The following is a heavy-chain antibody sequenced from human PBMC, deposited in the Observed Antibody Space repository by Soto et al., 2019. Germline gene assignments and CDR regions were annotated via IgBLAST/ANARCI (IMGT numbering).Heavy chain of an antibody. D-gene: IGHD2-21*01. V-gene: IGHV4-31*02. J-gene: IGHJ4*02. CDR3: ARAPTGYSRYYFDY. CDR2: IYYSGST. Sequence: WTWIRQLPGKGLEWIVYIYYSGSTYYNPSLKSRVTISVDTSKNQFSLKLSSVTAADTAVYYCARAPTGYSRYYFDYWGQGTLVTVSS.